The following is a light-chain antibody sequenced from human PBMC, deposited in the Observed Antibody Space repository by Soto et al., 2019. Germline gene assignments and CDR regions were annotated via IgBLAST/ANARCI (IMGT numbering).Light chain of an antibody. J-gene: IGKJ2*01. CDR3: QQYKSWPYT. CDR2: GAS. CDR1: QSISDK. Sequence: MTQSPSSLSASVGDRVIITCRASQSISDKSAWYQQKPGQAPRLLMFGASTRATGIPARFSGSGSGTDFTLTITGLQSEDFAVYYCQQYKSWPYTFGQGTKLEIK. V-gene: IGKV3-15*01.